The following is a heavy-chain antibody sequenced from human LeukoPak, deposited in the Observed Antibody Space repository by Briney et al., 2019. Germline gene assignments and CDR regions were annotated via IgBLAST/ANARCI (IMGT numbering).Heavy chain of an antibody. D-gene: IGHD1-26*01. CDR1: GGSISSGNW. CDR2: IYHSGST. Sequence: PSETLSLTCAVSGGSISSGNWWSWVRQPPGKGLEWIGEIYHSGSTNYNPSLKSRVTISVDTSKNQFYLKLTSVTAADTAVYYCALFGMGAWGQGTLVTVSS. J-gene: IGHJ4*02. V-gene: IGHV4-4*02. CDR3: ALFGMGA.